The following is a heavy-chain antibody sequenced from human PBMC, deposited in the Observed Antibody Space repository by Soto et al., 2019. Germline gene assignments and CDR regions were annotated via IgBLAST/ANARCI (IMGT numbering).Heavy chain of an antibody. J-gene: IGHJ4*02. CDR1: GGTFSSYA. CDR2: IIPIFGTA. V-gene: IGHV1-69*13. D-gene: IGHD1-26*01. Sequence: SVKVSCKASGGTFSSYAISWVRQAPGQGLEWMGGIIPIFGTANYAQKFQGRVTITADESTSTAYMELSSLRSEDTAVYYCARSVGATAEFGYWGQGTLVTVSS. CDR3: ARSVGATAEFGY.